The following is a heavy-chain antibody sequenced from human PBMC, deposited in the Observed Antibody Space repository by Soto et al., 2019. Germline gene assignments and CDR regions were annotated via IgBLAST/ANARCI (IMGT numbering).Heavy chain of an antibody. CDR1: GFTFSSYA. CDR3: AYYYDSSGQRAVDY. V-gene: IGHV3-23*01. Sequence: GGSLRLSCAASGFTFSSYAMSWVRQAPGKGLEWVSAISGSGGSTYYADSVKGRFTISRDNSKNTLYLQMNSLRAEDTAVYYCAYYYDSSGQRAVDYWGQGTLVTVSS. J-gene: IGHJ4*02. D-gene: IGHD3-22*01. CDR2: ISGSGGST.